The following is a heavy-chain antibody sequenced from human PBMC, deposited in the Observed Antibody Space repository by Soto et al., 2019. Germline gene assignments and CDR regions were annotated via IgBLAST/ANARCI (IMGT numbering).Heavy chain of an antibody. CDR1: GFTFSDYY. J-gene: IGHJ4*02. Sequence: QVQLVESGGGLVKPGGSLRLSCAASGFTFSDYYMSWIRQAPGKGLEWVSYISSSGSTIYYADSVKGRFTVSRDNAKNSLSLQMSSLRAEDTAVYYCARDLQGFTILGVVERDYWGQGTLVTVSS. D-gene: IGHD3-3*01. CDR3: ARDLQGFTILGVVERDY. CDR2: ISSSGSTI. V-gene: IGHV3-11*01.